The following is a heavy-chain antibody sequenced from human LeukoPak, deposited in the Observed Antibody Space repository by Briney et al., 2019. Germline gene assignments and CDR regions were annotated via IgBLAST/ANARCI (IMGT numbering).Heavy chain of an antibody. CDR3: ARVMGIAVANDY. V-gene: IGHV1-8*01. CDR2: MNPNSGNT. CDR1: GYTFTSYD. Sequence: ASVKVSCKASGYTFTSYDINWVRQATGQGLEWMGWMNPNSGNTGYAQKFQGRVTMTRNTSISTAYMELSSLRSEDTAVCYCARVMGIAVANDYWGQGTLVTVSS. D-gene: IGHD6-19*01. J-gene: IGHJ4*02.